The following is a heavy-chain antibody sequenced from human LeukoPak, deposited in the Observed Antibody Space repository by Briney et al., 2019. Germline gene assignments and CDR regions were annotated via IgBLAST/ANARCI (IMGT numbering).Heavy chain of an antibody. CDR2: INHSGST. J-gene: IGHJ4*02. Sequence: PSETLPLTCTVSGGSISSYYWSWIRQPPGKGLEWIGEINHSGSTNYNPSLKSRVTISVDTSKNQFSLKLSSVTAADTAVYYCARLGTTVPWGQGTLVTVSS. D-gene: IGHD4-11*01. V-gene: IGHV4-34*01. CDR1: GGSISSYY. CDR3: ARLGTTVP.